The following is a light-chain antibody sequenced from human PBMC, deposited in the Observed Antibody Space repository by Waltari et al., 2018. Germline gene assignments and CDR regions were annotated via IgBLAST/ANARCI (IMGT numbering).Light chain of an antibody. V-gene: IGKV1-9*01. Sequence: DLQLTQSPSFLSASVGARVPITCRASQDLNTYLAWYQLRPGNAPKLLIFLASELQSGVPSRFSGSGSGTEFTLTISGLQPDDFATYYCQQLNFYPLTFGGGTRVEIK. CDR1: QDLNTY. J-gene: IGKJ4*01. CDR3: QQLNFYPLT. CDR2: LAS.